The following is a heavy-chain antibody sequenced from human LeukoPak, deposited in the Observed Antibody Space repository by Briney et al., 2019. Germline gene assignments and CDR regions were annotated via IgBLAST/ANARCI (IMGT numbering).Heavy chain of an antibody. V-gene: IGHV1-2*02. Sequence: ASVKVSCKASGYTFTGYCMHWVRQAPGQGLEWMGWINPNSGGTNYAQKFQGRVTMTRDTSISTAYMELSRLRSDDTAVYYCARTYYYDSSGYRAWGQGTLVTVSS. D-gene: IGHD3-22*01. CDR1: GYTFTGYC. CDR2: INPNSGGT. J-gene: IGHJ5*02. CDR3: ARTYYYDSSGYRA.